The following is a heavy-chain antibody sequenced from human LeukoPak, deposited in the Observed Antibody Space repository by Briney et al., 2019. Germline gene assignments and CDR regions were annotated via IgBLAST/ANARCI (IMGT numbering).Heavy chain of an antibody. J-gene: IGHJ6*02. CDR3: ARDESPTMVRGVIPYAYGMDV. Sequence: SETLSLTCTVSGGSISSYYWSWIRQPPGKGLEWIGYIYHSGTTNYNPSLKSRVTISVDTSKNQFSLKLSSVTAADTAVYYCARDESPTMVRGVIPYAYGMDVWGQGTTVTVSS. V-gene: IGHV4-59*01. D-gene: IGHD3-10*01. CDR2: IYHSGTT. CDR1: GGSISSYY.